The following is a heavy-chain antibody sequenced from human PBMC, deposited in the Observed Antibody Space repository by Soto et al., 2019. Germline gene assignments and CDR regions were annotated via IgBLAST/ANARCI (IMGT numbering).Heavy chain of an antibody. CDR2: ISYDGSNK. CDR3: AKPQGGSGSYYLLDY. CDR1: GFTFSSYG. J-gene: IGHJ4*02. D-gene: IGHD3-10*01. V-gene: IGHV3-30*18. Sequence: QVQLVESGEGVVQPGRSLRLSCAASGFTFSSYGMHWVRQAPGKGLEWVAVISYDGSNKYYADSVKGRFTISRDNSKNTLYLQMNSLRAEDTAVYYCAKPQGGSGSYYLLDYWGQGTLVTVSS.